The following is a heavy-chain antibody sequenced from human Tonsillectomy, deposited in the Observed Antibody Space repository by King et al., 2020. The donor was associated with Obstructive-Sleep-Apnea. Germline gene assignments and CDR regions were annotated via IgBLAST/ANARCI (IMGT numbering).Heavy chain of an antibody. J-gene: IGHJ4*02. CDR2: ISGGGGIT. CDR1: GFTFSSYA. V-gene: IGHV3-23*04. CDR3: AKDITYYFDSSGYLPY. Sequence: VQLVESGGGLVQPGGSLRLSCAASGFTFSSYAMSWVRQAPGKGLEWVSAISGGGGITDYADSVKGRFTISRDNSKNTLYLQMNSLRAEDTALYYCAKDITYYFDSSGYLPYWGQGTLVTVSS. D-gene: IGHD3-22*01.